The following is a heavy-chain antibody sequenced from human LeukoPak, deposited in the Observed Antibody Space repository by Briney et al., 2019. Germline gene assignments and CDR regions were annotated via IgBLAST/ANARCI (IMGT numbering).Heavy chain of an antibody. CDR2: INTDGTVT. CDR1: GFTFSKYW. D-gene: IGHD6-19*01. V-gene: IGHV3-74*01. CDR3: ATKQWLAPPPDS. Sequence: GGSLRLSCAASGFTFSKYWMLWVRQAPGKGLESVSRINTDGTVTTYADSVQGRFTVSRDNADNTMFLQMNSVRDEDAAVYYCATKQWLAPPPDSWGQGTPVTVSS. J-gene: IGHJ4*02.